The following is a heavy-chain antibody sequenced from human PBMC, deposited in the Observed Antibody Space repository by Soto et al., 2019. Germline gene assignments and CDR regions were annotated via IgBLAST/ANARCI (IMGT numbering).Heavy chain of an antibody. V-gene: IGHV4-39*01. D-gene: IGHD2-2*01. CDR3: ASTDKNCSSTSCYVWELYYYYGMDV. Sequence: PSETLSLTCTVSGGSISSSSYYWGWIRQPPGKGLEWIGSIYYSGSTYYNPSLKSRVTISVDTSKNQFSLKLGSVTAADTAVYYCASTDKNCSSTSCYVWELYYYYGMDVWGQGTTVTVSS. J-gene: IGHJ6*02. CDR2: IYYSGST. CDR1: GGSISSSSYY.